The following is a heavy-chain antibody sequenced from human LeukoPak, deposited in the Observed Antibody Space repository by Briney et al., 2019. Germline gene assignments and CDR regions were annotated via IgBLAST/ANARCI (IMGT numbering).Heavy chain of an antibody. CDR2: VYYSGST. Sequence: PSEPLSLTCTVSGGSISSSSYYWGWIRQPPGKALEWLGTVYYSGSTYYNPSLGSRVTISVDTSKNHFILRLSSMTAADTAIYYCARHGGNWYEDYFDFWGQGSLVTVSS. J-gene: IGHJ4*02. CDR1: GGSISSSSYY. V-gene: IGHV4-39*01. D-gene: IGHD6-13*01. CDR3: ARHGGNWYEDYFDF.